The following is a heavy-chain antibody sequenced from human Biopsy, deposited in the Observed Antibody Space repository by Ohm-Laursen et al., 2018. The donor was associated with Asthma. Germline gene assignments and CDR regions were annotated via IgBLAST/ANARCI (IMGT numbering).Heavy chain of an antibody. J-gene: IGHJ4*02. D-gene: IGHD2-21*02. V-gene: IGHV4-59*01. CDR2: IYYSGST. Sequence: GTLSLTCAVSGVSISSDYWSWIRQPPGKGLEWIGHIYYSGSTNYQPSLKSRVTISVDTSKNQFSLKLRSVTAADAAVYYCARGISRVTGLFDHFDSWGQGTLVTVSS. CDR1: GVSISSDY. CDR3: ARGISRVTGLFDHFDS.